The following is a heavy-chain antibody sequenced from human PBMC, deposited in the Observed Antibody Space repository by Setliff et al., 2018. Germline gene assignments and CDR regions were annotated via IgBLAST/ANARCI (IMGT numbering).Heavy chain of an antibody. CDR1: GYTFTSYA. J-gene: IGHJ3*01. D-gene: IGHD3-16*01. CDR2: INPKTGGT. Sequence: GASVKVSCKASGYTFTSYAMNWVRQAPGQGLEWMGWINPKTGGTNLAQKFQGWVSMTRDTSITTAYMELSRLTSDDMAVYFCARSDHLVVDGFDVWGQGTMVTVSS. CDR3: ARSDHLVVDGFDV. V-gene: IGHV1-2*04.